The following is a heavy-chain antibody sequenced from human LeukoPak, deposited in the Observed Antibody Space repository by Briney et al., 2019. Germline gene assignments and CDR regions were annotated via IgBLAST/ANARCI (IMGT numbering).Heavy chain of an antibody. Sequence: PSGTLSLTCGVSGGSITNTNYWTWVRQPPGKGLEWIGEVNLQGSTNYNPSLMGRVAISVDTSEKHISLQLTSVTAADTAVYYCAREGGPYRPLDYSGQGTIAAVSS. CDR2: VNLQGST. V-gene: IGHV4-4*02. CDR3: AREGGPYRPLDY. J-gene: IGHJ4*02. CDR1: GGSITNTNY.